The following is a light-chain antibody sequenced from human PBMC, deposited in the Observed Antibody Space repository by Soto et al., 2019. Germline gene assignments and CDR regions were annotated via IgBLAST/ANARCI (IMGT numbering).Light chain of an antibody. V-gene: IGKV1-39*01. J-gene: IGKJ1*01. CDR3: QHISSTWT. CDR2: ASS. Sequence: DIQMTQSPSSLSASVGDRLTITCRASQSISIYLNWYQQKPGKAPKLLIYASSTLQSGVPSRFSGSGSGTDFPLTISSLQPEDFATYFCQHISSTWTFGQGTKVEIK. CDR1: QSISIY.